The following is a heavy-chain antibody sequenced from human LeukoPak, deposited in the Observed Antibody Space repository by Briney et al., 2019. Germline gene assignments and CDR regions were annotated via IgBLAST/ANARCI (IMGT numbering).Heavy chain of an antibody. J-gene: IGHJ4*02. CDR1: GGSISSGGYS. CDR2: IYHSGST. D-gene: IGHD5-18*01. V-gene: IGHV4-30-2*01. CDR3: ARVYSYGSNVIDY. Sequence: PQTLSLTCAVSGGSISSGGYSWSWIRQPPGKGLEWIGYIYHSGSTYYNPSLQSRVTISVDTSKNQCSLKLSSVTAADTAVYFCARVYSYGSNVIDYGGQGTLVTVS.